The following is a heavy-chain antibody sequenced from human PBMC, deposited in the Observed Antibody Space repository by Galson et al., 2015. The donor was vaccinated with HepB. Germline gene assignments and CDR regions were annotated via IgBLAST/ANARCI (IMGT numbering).Heavy chain of an antibody. CDR3: AREPGGGYDNSWTFDY. Sequence: LRLSCAASGFSFSSYAVHWVRQAPGKGLDWVAVISYDGNNKYYGDSVKGRFTISRDSSKNTVFLQMNSLKTEDTAMYYCAREPGGGYDNSWTFDYWGQGTQVTVSS. D-gene: IGHD6-13*01. CDR2: ISYDGNNK. V-gene: IGHV3-30-3*01. J-gene: IGHJ4*02. CDR1: GFSFSSYA.